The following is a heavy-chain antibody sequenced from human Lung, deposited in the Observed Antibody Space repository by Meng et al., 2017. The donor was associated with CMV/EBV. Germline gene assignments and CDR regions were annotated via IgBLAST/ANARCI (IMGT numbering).Heavy chain of an antibody. D-gene: IGHD2-15*01. J-gene: IGHJ4*02. CDR2: CVYTGTS. CDR1: GGFVNNRGNYC. Sequence: LVSPSESLTLACHVPGGFVNNRGNYCQGWLRQRPGKGLELIATCVYTGTSYYNPSFASGVTISGDTSKNEFSLRLRSVTAADTAVYFYARDGGATTFDYWGQGILVTVSS. CDR3: ARDGGATTFDY. V-gene: IGHV4-39*07.